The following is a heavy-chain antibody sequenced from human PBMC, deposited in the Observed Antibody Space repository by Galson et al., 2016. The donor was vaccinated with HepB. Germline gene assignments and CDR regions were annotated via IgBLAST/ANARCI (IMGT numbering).Heavy chain of an antibody. J-gene: IGHJ4*02. CDR1: GFTFNEYA. CDR2: ITWNSGRI. CDR3: AKDIGAGHNCGPSPNY. Sequence: LRLSCAASGFTFNEYAMHWVRQAPGKGLEWVSGITWNSGRIGYADSVRGRFTISRDSSKNSLYLQMNSLRVEDTAFYYCAKDIGAGHNCGPSPNYWGQGTLVTVSS. D-gene: IGHD1-1*01. V-gene: IGHV3-9*01.